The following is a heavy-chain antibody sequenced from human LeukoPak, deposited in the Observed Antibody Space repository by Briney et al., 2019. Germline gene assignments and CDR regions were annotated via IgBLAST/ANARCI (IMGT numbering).Heavy chain of an antibody. CDR2: ISSSSYI. Sequence: GGSLRLSCAASGFTFSSYSMTWVRQAPGKGLEWVSSISSSSYIYYADSVKGRFTISRDNAKNSLYLQMNSLRAEDTAVYYCARTRVVVPFDYWGQGTLVTVSS. CDR3: ARTRVVVPFDY. V-gene: IGHV3-21*01. D-gene: IGHD2-2*01. J-gene: IGHJ4*02. CDR1: GFTFSSYS.